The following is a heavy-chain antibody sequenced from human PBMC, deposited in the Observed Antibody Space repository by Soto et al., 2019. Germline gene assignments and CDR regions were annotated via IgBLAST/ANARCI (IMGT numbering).Heavy chain of an antibody. V-gene: IGHV2-5*02. D-gene: IGHD1-26*01. CDR2: IYWDDTK. J-gene: IGHJ4*02. CDR1: GFSLTTDRGG. CDR3: AHAYGGRSLY. Sequence: QITLKESGPTLVKPTQTLTLTCTFSGFSLTTDRGGVGWIRQPPGEVLEWLAVIYWDDTKTYRPSLESRLTITKDTSKNQVALTMTNMDSVDTATYYCAHAYGGRSLYWGQGTLVTVSS.